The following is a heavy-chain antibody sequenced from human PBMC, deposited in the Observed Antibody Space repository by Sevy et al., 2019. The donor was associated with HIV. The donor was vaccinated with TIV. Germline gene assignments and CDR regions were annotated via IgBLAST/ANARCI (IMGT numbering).Heavy chain of an antibody. CDR2: IYGSGGDT. V-gene: IGHV3-23*01. CDR1: GFTFITYA. J-gene: IGHJ3*02. Sequence: GGSLRLSCKPSGFTFITYAMNWVRQAPGKGLEWVSTIYGSGGDTYYADSVKGRFTISRDNSKNTLYLQMNSLRTEDSVVYYCAGGRYDSSGSFDAFDIWGQGTMVTVSS. CDR3: AGGRYDSSGSFDAFDI. D-gene: IGHD3-22*01.